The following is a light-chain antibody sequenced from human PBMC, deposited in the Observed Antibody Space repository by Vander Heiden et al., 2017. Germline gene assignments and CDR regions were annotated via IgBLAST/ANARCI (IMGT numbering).Light chain of an antibody. CDR1: QSVLYSSNNKNY. V-gene: IGKV4-1*01. J-gene: IGKJ4*01. Sequence: IVMTQSPDSLAVSLGERATINCKSSQSVLYSSNNKNYLAWYQQKPGQPPKLLIYWASTRESGVPDRFSGSGSGTDFTLTIISLQAEDVAVYYCHQDSSTPLTFGGGTKVEIK. CDR3: HQDSSTPLT. CDR2: WAS.